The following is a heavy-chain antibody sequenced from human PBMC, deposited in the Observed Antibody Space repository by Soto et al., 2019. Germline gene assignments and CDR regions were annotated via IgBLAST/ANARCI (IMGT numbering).Heavy chain of an antibody. CDR1: GGPFSGYY. CDR3: ARGLYSSTGYGGGYYYYYMDV. J-gene: IGHJ6*03. CDR2: INHSGNT. Sequence: PSETLSLTCAVYGGPFSGYYWSWIRQPPGKGLEWIGEINHSGNTNYNPSLKSRVTISVDTSKNQFSLKLSSVTAADTAVYYCARGLYSSTGYGGGYYYYYMDVWGKGTTVTVSS. V-gene: IGHV4-34*01. D-gene: IGHD6-13*01.